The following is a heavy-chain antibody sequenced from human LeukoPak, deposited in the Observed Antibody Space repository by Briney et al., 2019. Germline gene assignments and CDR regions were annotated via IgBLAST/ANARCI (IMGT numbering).Heavy chain of an antibody. D-gene: IGHD5-12*01. CDR3: ARDYQYGQWLDY. J-gene: IGHJ4*02. Sequence: SGGTLRLSCTASGFTFSSYSMNWGRQAPGRGLGWVSFVSSSSSTRYYSDSVKGRFTISRDNAKNSLYLQMNRLRAEDTAVYYCARDYQYGQWLDYWGQGTLVTVSS. V-gene: IGHV3-48*01. CDR2: VSSSSSTR. CDR1: GFTFSSYS.